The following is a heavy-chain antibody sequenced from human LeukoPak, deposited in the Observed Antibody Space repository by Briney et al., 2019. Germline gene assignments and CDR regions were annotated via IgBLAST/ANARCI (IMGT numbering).Heavy chain of an antibody. CDR2: ISSSSSYI. D-gene: IGHD1-1*01. J-gene: IGHJ4*02. CDR1: GFTFSSYS. Sequence: KPGGSLRLSCAASGFTFSSYSMNWVRQAPGRGLEWVSSISSSSSYIYYADSVKGRFTISRDNAKNLLYLQMDSLRVEDTAIYYCARDPRTVRIWGQGTLVTVSS. CDR3: ARDPRTVRI. V-gene: IGHV3-21*01.